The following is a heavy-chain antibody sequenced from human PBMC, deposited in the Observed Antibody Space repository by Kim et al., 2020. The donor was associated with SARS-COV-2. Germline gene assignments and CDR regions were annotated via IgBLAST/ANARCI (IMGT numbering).Heavy chain of an antibody. Sequence: ASVKVSCKASGYTFTGYYMHWVRQAPGQGLEWMGRINPNSGGTNYAQKFQGRVTMTRDTSISTAYMELSRLRSDDTAVYYCARVDSYGQEVEVFYYYGMDVWGQGTTVTVSS. V-gene: IGHV1-2*06. J-gene: IGHJ6*02. CDR3: ARVDSYGQEVEVFYYYGMDV. CDR1: GYTFTGYY. CDR2: INPNSGGT. D-gene: IGHD5-18*01.